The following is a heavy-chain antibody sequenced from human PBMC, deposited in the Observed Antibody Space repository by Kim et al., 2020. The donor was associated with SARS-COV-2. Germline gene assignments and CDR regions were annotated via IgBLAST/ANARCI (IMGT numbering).Heavy chain of an antibody. CDR2: INHSGST. Sequence: SETLSLTCAVYGGSFSGYYWSWIRQPPGKGLEWIGEINHSGSTNYNPSLKSRVTISVDTSKNQFSLKLSSVTAADTAVYYCARGGDILTGYPPYYYYYGMGVWGQGTTVTVSS. V-gene: IGHV4-34*01. D-gene: IGHD3-9*01. CDR3: ARGGDILTGYPPYYYYYGMGV. CDR1: GGSFSGYY. J-gene: IGHJ6*02.